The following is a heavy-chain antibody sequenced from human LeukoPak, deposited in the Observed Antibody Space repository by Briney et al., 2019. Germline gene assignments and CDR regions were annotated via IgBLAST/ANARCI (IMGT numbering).Heavy chain of an antibody. V-gene: IGHV3-15*01. CDR1: RFSFSTSW. D-gene: IGHD4-11*01. J-gene: IGHJ4*02. CDR2: IKSKDDGETT. CDR3: CADTVDPLAQIDK. Sequence: GGSLRLSCAASRFSFSTSWMSWVRQAPGKGLEWVGRIKSKDDGETTGYAAPVKGRFTISRDDSKSMLYLQMMSLKTEDTAVYYCCADTVDPLAQIDKWGQGALVTVSS.